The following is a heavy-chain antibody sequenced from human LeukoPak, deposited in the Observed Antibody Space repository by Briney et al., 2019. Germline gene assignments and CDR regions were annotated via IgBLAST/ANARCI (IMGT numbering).Heavy chain of an antibody. J-gene: IGHJ4*02. CDR3: AKRVSGWYLVDY. CDR1: VFSFSSYA. D-gene: IGHD6-19*01. V-gene: IGHV3-23*01. Sequence: GGSLRLSCAPSVFSFSSYAMSWVRQAPGKGLEWVSAITWSGSSTFYADAVKGRFTISKDNSKNTLYLQMNSLRAEDTAVYYCAKRVSGWYLVDYWGQGALVTVSS. CDR2: ITWSGSST.